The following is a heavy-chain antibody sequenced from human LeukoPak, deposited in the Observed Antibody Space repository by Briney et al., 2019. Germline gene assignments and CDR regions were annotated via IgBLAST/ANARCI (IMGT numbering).Heavy chain of an antibody. J-gene: IGHJ3*02. V-gene: IGHV3-21*01. D-gene: IGHD1-1*01. CDR2: ISSSSSYI. CDR1: GFTFSSYS. Sequence: PGGSLRLSCAASGFTFSSYSMNWVRQAPGKGLEWVSSISSSSSYIYYADSAKGRFTISRDNAKNSLYLQMNSLRAEDTAVYYCARDLFTTEAFDTWGQGTTVTVSS. CDR3: ARDLFTTEAFDT.